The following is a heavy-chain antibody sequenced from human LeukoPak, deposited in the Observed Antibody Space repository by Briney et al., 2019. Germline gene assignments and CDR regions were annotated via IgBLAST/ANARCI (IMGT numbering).Heavy chain of an antibody. Sequence: SETLSLTCTVSGGSISSYYWSWIRQPPGKGLEWIGYIYYSGSTNYNPSLKSRVTISVDTSKNQFSLKLSSVTAADTAVYYCARVKGKALFLGRLAVADYYYGMDVWGQGTTVTVSS. J-gene: IGHJ6*02. D-gene: IGHD6-19*01. CDR2: IYYSGST. CDR3: ARVKGKALFLGRLAVADYYYGMDV. CDR1: GGSISSYY. V-gene: IGHV4-59*01.